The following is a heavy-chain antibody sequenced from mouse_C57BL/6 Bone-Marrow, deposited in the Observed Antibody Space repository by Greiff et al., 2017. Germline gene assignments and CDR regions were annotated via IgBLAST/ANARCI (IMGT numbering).Heavy chain of an antibody. V-gene: IGHV1-55*01. CDR2: IYPGSGSP. J-gene: IGHJ2*01. CDR1: GYTFTSYW. CDR3: ARKPYAYYFDY. Sequence: VPLQQPGAELVKPGASVQMSCKASGYTFTSYWLTWVKQRPGQGLEWIGDIYPGSGSPNYNEKFKSKATLTVDTSSSTAYMQLSSLTSEDSAVYYCARKPYAYYFDYWGQGTTLTVSS. D-gene: IGHD1-1*01.